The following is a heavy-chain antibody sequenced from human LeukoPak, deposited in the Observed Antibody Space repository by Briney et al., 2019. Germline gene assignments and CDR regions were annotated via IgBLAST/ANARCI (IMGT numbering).Heavy chain of an antibody. CDR2: IYYSGST. Sequence: PSQTLSLTCTVSGGSVTSSGYYWSWIRQPPGKGLEWIGSIYYSGSTYYNPSLKSRVTISVDTSKNQFSLKLSSVTAADTAVYYCARPIPAEENAFDIWGQGTMVTVSS. CDR3: ARPIPAEENAFDI. J-gene: IGHJ3*02. CDR1: GGSVTSSGYY. D-gene: IGHD2-2*01. V-gene: IGHV4-39*01.